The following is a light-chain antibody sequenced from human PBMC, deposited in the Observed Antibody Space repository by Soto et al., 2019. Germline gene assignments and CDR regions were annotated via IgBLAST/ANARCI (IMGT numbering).Light chain of an antibody. V-gene: IGLV2-8*01. CDR1: SSDVGGYNY. Sequence: QSALTQPPSASGSPGQSVAISCTGTSSDVGGYNYVSWYQQHPGKSPKFMIYEVNKRPSGFPDRFSGSKSGNTASLTVSGLQAEDEADYYCSSYAGSSNVFGTGTKVTVL. J-gene: IGLJ1*01. CDR3: SSYAGSSNV. CDR2: EVN.